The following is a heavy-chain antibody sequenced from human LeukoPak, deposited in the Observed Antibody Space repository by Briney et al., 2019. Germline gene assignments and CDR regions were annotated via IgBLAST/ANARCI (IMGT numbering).Heavy chain of an antibody. CDR3: VRGGYSGYEYAFDI. J-gene: IGHJ3*02. D-gene: IGHD5-12*01. Sequence: GGSLRLSCAASGFTFSSYAMSWVRQAPGKGLEWVSSISDSGGSTSNADSVKGQFTISRDNSKNTLYLQMNSLRAEDTAVYYCVRGGYSGYEYAFDIWGQGTMVTVSS. CDR1: GFTFSSYA. CDR2: ISDSGGST. V-gene: IGHV3-23*01.